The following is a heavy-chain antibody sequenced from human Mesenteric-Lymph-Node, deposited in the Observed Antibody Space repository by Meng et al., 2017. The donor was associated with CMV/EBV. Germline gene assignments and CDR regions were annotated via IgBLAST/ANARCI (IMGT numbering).Heavy chain of an antibody. D-gene: IGHD2-2*01. CDR2: IYYTGCT. CDR3: ARGPYCSSTSCNYYFDY. V-gene: IGHV4-31*02. Sequence: SSSGGYYWSWVRRRPGKGLEGIRYIYYTGCTKNHPALKSRIPKTVGTSNNQFSLQPSSVTAADTAVYYCARGPYCSSTSCNYYFDYGGQGTLVTVSS. CDR1: SSSGGYY. J-gene: IGHJ4*02.